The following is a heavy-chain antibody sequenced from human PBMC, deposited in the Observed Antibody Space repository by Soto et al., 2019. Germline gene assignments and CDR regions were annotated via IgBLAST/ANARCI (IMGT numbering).Heavy chain of an antibody. CDR2: IYYSGST. J-gene: IGHJ5*02. CDR1: GGSISSGGYY. D-gene: IGHD3-22*01. CDR3: AKFSYHDSSGYYFYWLHP. Sequence: SETLSLTCTVSGGSISSGGYYWSWIRQHPGKGLEWIGYIYYSGSTYYNPSLKSRVTISVDTSKNQFSLKLSSVTAADTAVYYCAKFSYHDSSGYYFYWLHPWGQGALVTVSS. V-gene: IGHV4-31*03.